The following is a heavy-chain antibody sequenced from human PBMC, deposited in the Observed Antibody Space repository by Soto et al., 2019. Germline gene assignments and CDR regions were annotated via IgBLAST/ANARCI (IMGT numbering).Heavy chain of an antibody. D-gene: IGHD2-21*02. CDR2: IYYSGNT. CDR1: GGSISSSSYY. Sequence: PSETLSLTCTVSGGSISSSSYYWGWIRQPPGKGLEWIGSIYYSGNTYYNPSLKSRVTISVDTSKNQFSLKLSSVTAADTAVYYCARFHCRGDCYPRALGYGMDVWGQGTTVTVYS. CDR3: ARFHCRGDCYPRALGYGMDV. V-gene: IGHV4-39*01. J-gene: IGHJ6*02.